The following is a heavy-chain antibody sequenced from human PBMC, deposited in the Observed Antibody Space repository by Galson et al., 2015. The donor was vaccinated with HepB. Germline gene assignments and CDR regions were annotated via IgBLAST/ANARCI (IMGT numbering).Heavy chain of an antibody. D-gene: IGHD3-3*01. Sequence: SLRLSCAASGFTFSNAWMNWVRQAPGKGLEWVGRIKSKTDGGTTDYAAPVKGRFTISRDDSKNTLYLQMNSLKTEDTAVYYCTTTPNYDFWRGSAFDIWGQGTMVTVSS. J-gene: IGHJ3*02. V-gene: IGHV3-15*07. CDR2: IKSKTDGGTT. CDR1: GFTFSNAW. CDR3: TTTPNYDFWRGSAFDI.